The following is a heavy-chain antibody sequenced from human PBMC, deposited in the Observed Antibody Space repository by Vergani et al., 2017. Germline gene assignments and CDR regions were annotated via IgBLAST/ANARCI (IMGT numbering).Heavy chain of an antibody. J-gene: IGHJ5*02. CDR1: GYTFTSYG. V-gene: IGHV1-18*01. CDR2: ISAYNGNT. D-gene: IGHD4-17*01. CDR3: ARRGLTRLRNWFDP. Sequence: QVQLVQSGAEVKKPGASVKVSCKAPGYTFTSYGISWVRQAPGQGLEWMGWISAYNGNTNYAQKLQGRVTMTTDTSTSTAYRELRGLRSDDTAVYYGARRGLTRLRNWFDPWGQGTLVTVSS.